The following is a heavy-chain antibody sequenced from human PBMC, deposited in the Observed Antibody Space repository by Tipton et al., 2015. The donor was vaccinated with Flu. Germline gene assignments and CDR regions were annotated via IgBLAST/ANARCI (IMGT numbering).Heavy chain of an antibody. V-gene: IGHV3-30*03. CDR2: ISYDGKVK. Sequence: SLRLSCEASGFAFETHAMHWVRQSPGKGLEWVAVISYDGKVKYYGDSVKGRFTISRDDSKNMLYLQVNSLRGEDTAMYYCARDSGYDYHYVMGVWGQGTTVLVSS. CDR1: GFAFETHA. J-gene: IGHJ6*01. CDR3: ARDSGYDYHYVMGV. D-gene: IGHD6-19*01.